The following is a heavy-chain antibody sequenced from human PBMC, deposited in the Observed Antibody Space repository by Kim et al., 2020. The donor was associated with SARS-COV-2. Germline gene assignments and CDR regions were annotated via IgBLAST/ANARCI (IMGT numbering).Heavy chain of an antibody. V-gene: IGHV3-30*04. J-gene: IGHJ4*02. CDR3: ARDPIYASARGYFDS. CDR1: GFTFTMYS. D-gene: IGHD2-2*01. Sequence: GGSLRLSCAASGFTFTMYSMHWVRQAPGKGLEWVAFISFDGSNTDYADSVKGRFTVSRDSSKNTVFLEMSRLRLEDTALYFCARDPIYASARGYFDSWGPGTLVTVSS. CDR2: ISFDGSNT.